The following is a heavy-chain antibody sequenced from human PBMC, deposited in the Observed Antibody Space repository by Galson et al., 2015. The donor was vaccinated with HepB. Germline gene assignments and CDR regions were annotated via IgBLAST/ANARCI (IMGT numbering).Heavy chain of an antibody. CDR2: ISSSSSYI. J-gene: IGHJ3*02. V-gene: IGHV3-21*01. Sequence: SLRLSCAASGFTFSSYSMNWVRQAPGKGLEWVSSISSSSSYIYYADSVKGRFTISRDNAKNSLYLQMNSLRAEDTAVYYCAREATVPDAFDIWGQGTMVTVSS. D-gene: IGHD4-17*01. CDR3: AREATVPDAFDI. CDR1: GFTFSSYS.